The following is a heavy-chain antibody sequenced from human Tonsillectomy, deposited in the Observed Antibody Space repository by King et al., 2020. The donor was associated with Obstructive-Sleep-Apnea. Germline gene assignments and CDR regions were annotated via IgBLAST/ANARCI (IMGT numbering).Heavy chain of an antibody. CDR1: GFIFDDYA. CDR2: ISWNSGRM. D-gene: IGHD6-19*01. V-gene: IGHV3-9*01. CDR3: AKDNSSGWYRGLDY. Sequence: DVQLVESGGGLVQPGRSLRLSCAASGFIFDDYAMHWVRQAPGKCLEWVSGISWNSGRMGYADSVKGRFTISRDNAKNSLYLQMNSLRAEDTAFYYCAKDNSSGWYRGLDYWGQGTLVTVSS. J-gene: IGHJ4*02.